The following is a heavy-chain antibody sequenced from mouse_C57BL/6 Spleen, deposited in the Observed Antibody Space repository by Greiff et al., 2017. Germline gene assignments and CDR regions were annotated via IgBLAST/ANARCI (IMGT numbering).Heavy chain of an antibody. CDR3: AKNGGEGYDSAWFAY. D-gene: IGHD2-2*01. Sequence: EVKLQESGPELVKPGASVKISCKASGYSFTDYNMNWVKQSNGKSLEWIGVINPNYGTTSYNQKFKGKATLTVDQSSSTAYMQLNSLTSEDSAVYYCAKNGGEGYDSAWFAYWGQGTLVTVSA. CDR2: INPNYGTT. V-gene: IGHV1-39*01. CDR1: GYSFTDYN. J-gene: IGHJ3*01.